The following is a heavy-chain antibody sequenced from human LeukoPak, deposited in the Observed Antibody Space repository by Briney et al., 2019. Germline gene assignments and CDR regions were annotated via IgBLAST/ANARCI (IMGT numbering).Heavy chain of an antibody. CDR1: GGSISSYY. V-gene: IGHV4-59*01. Sequence: SETLSLTCTASGGSISSYYWSWIRQPPGKGLEWIGYIYYSGSTNYNPSLKSRVTISVDTSKNQFSLKLSSVTAADTAVYCCARTYYDFWSGHFAVWGQGTTVTVSS. J-gene: IGHJ6*02. D-gene: IGHD3-3*01. CDR3: ARTYYDFWSGHFAV. CDR2: IYYSGST.